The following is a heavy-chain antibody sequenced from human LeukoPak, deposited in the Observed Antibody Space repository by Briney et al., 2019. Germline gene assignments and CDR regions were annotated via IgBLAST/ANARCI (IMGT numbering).Heavy chain of an antibody. CDR2: TSAYNGNT. J-gene: IGHJ4*02. CDR1: GYTFTSYG. D-gene: IGHD2-21*01. V-gene: IGHV1-18*01. CDR3: TIIPNVILFTHYFEY. Sequence: GASVKVSCKASGYTFTSYGISWVRQAPGQGLEWMGWTSAYNGNTNYAQKLQGRVTMTTDTSTSTAYMELRSLRSDDTAVYYCTIIPNVILFTHYFEYWGQGTLVTVSS.